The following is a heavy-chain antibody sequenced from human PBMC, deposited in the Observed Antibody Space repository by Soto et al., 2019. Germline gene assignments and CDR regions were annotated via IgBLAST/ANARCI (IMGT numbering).Heavy chain of an antibody. V-gene: IGHV3-48*02. CDR1: GFSFSNYA. Sequence: EVQLVESGGGLVQPGGSRRVSCAASGFSFSNYAMNWVRQAPGKGLEWVSYISIGSGSIFYADSVKGRFTISRDDAKKSLYMQMNTLRDEDTGVYYCVRDDRGAFYFWGQGTMVTVSS. CDR3: VRDDRGAFYF. D-gene: IGHD3-22*01. J-gene: IGHJ3*01. CDR2: ISIGSGSI.